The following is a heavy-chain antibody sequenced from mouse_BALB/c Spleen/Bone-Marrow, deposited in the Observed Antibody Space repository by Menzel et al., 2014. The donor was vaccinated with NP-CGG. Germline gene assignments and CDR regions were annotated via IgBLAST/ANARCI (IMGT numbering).Heavy chain of an antibody. CDR2: ISYSGST. CDR3: ARFGYDYALDY. J-gene: IGHJ4*01. V-gene: IGHV3-8*02. CDR1: GDSITSGY. Sequence: EVNVVESGPSLVKPSQTLSLTCSVTGDSITSGYWNWIRKFPGIKLEYMGYISYSGSTYYNPSLKSRISITRDTSKNQYYLQLKSVTTEDTATYYCARFGYDYALDYWGQGTSVTVSS. D-gene: IGHD2-2*01.